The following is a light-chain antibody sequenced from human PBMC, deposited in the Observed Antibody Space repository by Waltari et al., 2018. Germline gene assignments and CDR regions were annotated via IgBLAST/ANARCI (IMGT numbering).Light chain of an antibody. V-gene: IGLV4-69*01. CDR1: SGHSSNV. CDR2: VNSDGSH. CDR3: QTGGHGTWV. Sequence: QLVLTQSPSASASLGASVKLTCTLSSGHSSNVIAWLQQQPEKGPRYLMKVNSDGSHSKGDEIPDRFSGSTSGAERYLTISSVQPGDEADYCCQTGGHGTWVFGGGTKLTVL. J-gene: IGLJ3*02.